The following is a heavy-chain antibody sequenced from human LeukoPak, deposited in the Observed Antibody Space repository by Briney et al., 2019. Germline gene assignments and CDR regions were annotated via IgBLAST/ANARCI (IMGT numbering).Heavy chain of an antibody. D-gene: IGHD3-3*01. CDR2: MNPNSGNT. CDR1: GYTFTSYD. V-gene: IGHV1-8*01. Sequence: GASVKVSCKASGYTFTSYDINWVRQATGQGLEWMGWMNPNSGNTGYAQKFQGRVTMTRNTSISTAYMELCSLRSEDTAVYYCARGSGYDFWSGYYYYGMDVWGQGTTVTVSS. J-gene: IGHJ6*02. CDR3: ARGSGYDFWSGYYYYGMDV.